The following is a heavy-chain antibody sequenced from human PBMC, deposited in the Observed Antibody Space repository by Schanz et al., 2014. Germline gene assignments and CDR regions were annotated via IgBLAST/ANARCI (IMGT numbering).Heavy chain of an antibody. J-gene: IGHJ5*02. CDR1: GFNVGNHY. Sequence: EVQLEVSGGGLVQPGGSLRLSCEASGFNVGNHYMIWVRQPPGKGLECISIIYSRGGTFHADSVKGRFTISRDKSKNTLYLEMNSLRAEDTAVYYCASRSVYAPTWGQGILVTVSS. CDR2: IYSRGGT. CDR3: ASRSVYAPT. D-gene: IGHD2-8*01. V-gene: IGHV3-66*01.